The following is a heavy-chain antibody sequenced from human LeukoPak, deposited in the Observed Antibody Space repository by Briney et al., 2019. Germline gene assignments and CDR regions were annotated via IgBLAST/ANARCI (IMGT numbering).Heavy chain of an antibody. J-gene: IGHJ5*02. D-gene: IGHD3-22*01. CDR1: GGTFSSYA. Sequence: SVKVSCKASGGTFSSYAISWVRQAPGQGLEWMGGIIPIFGTANYAQKFQGRVTITTDESTSTAYMELSSLRSEDTAVYYCARDHYDSGGYYYVDPNWFDPWGQGTLVTVSS. CDR2: IIPIFGTA. CDR3: ARDHYDSGGYYYVDPNWFDP. V-gene: IGHV1-69*05.